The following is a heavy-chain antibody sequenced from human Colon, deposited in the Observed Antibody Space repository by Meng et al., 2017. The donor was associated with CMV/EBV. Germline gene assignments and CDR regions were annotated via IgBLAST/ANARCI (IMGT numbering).Heavy chain of an antibody. V-gene: IGHV4-39*02. CDR2: MYYSGST. J-gene: IGHJ4*02. Sequence: SETLSLTCTVSGGSISTTPYHWGWFRQAPGKGLEWIGSMYYSGSTYYTPSLKSRVTISVDTSKNHFSLNLTSVTAADTAVYYCARVDYSGNYDYWGQGTLVTVSS. D-gene: IGHD4/OR15-4a*01. CDR1: GGSISTTPYH. CDR3: ARVDYSGNYDY.